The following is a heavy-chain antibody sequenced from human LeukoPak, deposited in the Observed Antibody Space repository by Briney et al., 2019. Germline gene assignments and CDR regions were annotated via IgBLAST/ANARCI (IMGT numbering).Heavy chain of an antibody. CDR2: IYHSGST. CDR1: GYSISSGYY. J-gene: IGHJ4*02. D-gene: IGHD3-22*01. CDR3: ARDSSGYYSPLS. Sequence: PSETLSLTCAVSGYSISSGYYWGWIRQPPGKGLEWIGSIYHSGSTYYNPSLKSRVTISVDTSKNQFSLKLSSVTAADTAVYYCARDSSGYYSPLSWGQGTLVTVSS. V-gene: IGHV4-38-2*02.